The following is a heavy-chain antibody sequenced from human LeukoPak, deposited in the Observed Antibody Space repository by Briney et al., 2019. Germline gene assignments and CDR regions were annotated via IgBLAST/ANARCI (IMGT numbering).Heavy chain of an antibody. D-gene: IGHD3-9*01. CDR1: GGTFSSYA. CDR3: ARWRDVLRYFDWLGGAFDI. Sequence: SVKVSCKASGGTFSSYAISWVRQAPGQGLEWMGGSIPIFGTANYAQKFQGRVTITTDESTSTAYMELSSLRSEDTAVYYCARWRDVLRYFDWLGGAFDIWGQGTMVTVSS. CDR2: SIPIFGTA. V-gene: IGHV1-69*05. J-gene: IGHJ3*02.